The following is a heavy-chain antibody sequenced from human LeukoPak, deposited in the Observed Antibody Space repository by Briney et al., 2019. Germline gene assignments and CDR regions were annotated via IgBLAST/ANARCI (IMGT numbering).Heavy chain of an antibody. CDR1: GYSFTSGHY. Sequence: SGTLSLTCSVSGYSFTSGHYWGWIRQPPGKGLEWIANIYHTGSAHYNPSLKSRVTISVDTSKNQFSLKLSSVTAADTAVYYCARDLDSSSWYVGYWGQGTLVTVSS. CDR2: IYHTGSA. CDR3: ARDLDSSSWYVGY. D-gene: IGHD6-13*01. V-gene: IGHV4-38-2*02. J-gene: IGHJ4*02.